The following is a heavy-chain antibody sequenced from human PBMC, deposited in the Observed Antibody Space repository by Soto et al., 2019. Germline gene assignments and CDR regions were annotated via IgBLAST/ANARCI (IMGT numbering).Heavy chain of an antibody. CDR2: IYSGGST. D-gene: IGHD1-26*01. V-gene: IGHV3-53*01. J-gene: IGHJ3*01. CDR3: ASGRGLLLASN. Sequence: GGALRLSSAASGFTFSSDGMHWVRQAPGKGLEGVSVIYSGGSTYYADSVKGRFTISRDNSKNTLYLQMNSLRAEAPAVYYCASGRGLLLASNWGQGRMVTVSS. CDR1: GFTFSSDG.